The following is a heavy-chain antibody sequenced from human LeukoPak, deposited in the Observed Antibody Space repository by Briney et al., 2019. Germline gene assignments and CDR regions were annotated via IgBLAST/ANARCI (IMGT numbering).Heavy chain of an antibody. J-gene: IGHJ6*04. Sequence: SATLSLTCAVYGGSFSGYYWSGIRPPPGKGLEWIGEINHSGSTNYNPSLKRRVTISVDTSKNQFSLKLSSVTAADTAVYYCARLGYCSGGSCSVYYYYYGMDVWGKGTTVTVSS. CDR2: INHSGST. CDR3: ARLGYCSGGSCSVYYYYYGMDV. CDR1: GGSFSGYY. V-gene: IGHV4-34*01. D-gene: IGHD2-15*01.